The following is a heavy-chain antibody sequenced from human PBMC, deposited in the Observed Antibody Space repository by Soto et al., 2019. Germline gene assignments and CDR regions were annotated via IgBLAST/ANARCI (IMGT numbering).Heavy chain of an antibody. J-gene: IGHJ5*02. CDR2: IYYSGST. D-gene: IGHD5-12*01. Sequence: QLQLQESGPGLVKPSETLSLTCTVSGGSISSSSYYWGWIRQPPGKGLEWIGSIYYSGSTYYNPSLKSRVTISVGTSKNQFSLKLSSVTAADTAVYYCARHHTYSGYDKAWFDPWGQGTLVTVSS. V-gene: IGHV4-39*01. CDR1: GGSISSSSYY. CDR3: ARHHTYSGYDKAWFDP.